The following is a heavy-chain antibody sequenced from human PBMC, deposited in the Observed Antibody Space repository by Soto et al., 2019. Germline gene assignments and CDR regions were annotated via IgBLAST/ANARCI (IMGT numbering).Heavy chain of an antibody. CDR3: AKDWGLVAGDNDAFDI. CDR1: GFTFSSYA. CDR2: ISGSGGST. J-gene: IGHJ3*02. V-gene: IGHV3-23*01. D-gene: IGHD6-19*01. Sequence: GGSLRLSCAASGFTFSSYAMSWVRQAPGKGLEWVSAISGSGGSTYYADSVKGRFTISRDNSKNTLYLQMNSLRAEDTAVYYCAKDWGLVAGDNDAFDIWGQGTMVTVSS.